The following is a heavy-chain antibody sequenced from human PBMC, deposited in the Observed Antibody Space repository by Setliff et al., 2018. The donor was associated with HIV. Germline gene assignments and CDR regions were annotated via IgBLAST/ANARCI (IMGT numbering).Heavy chain of an antibody. J-gene: IGHJ4*02. CDR3: ARDMDYSNPDY. CDR1: GYTFTGYY. CDR2: INPNSGGT. Sequence: ASVKVSCKASGYTFTGYYMHWVRQAPGQGLEWMGRINPNSGGTNYAPQFQGRVSVATDTATSTVHMELRSLRSDDTAMYYCARDMDYSNPDYWGQGTLVTVSS. V-gene: IGHV1-2*06. D-gene: IGHD4-4*01.